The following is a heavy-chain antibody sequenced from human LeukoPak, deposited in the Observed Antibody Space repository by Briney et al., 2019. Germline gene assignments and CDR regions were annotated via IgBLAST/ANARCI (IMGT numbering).Heavy chain of an antibody. CDR3: ASRIATSFEY. D-gene: IGHD6-13*01. V-gene: IGHV3-30*02. CDR2: VRNDGTTK. J-gene: IGHJ4*02. Sequence: GGSLSLSCTASGFTFGSSGMRWVRQAPGKGLEWVAFVRNDGTTKYYAESVKGRSTISRDDSKNTLYQHVSSLRAEDTAVYYCASRIATSFEYWGPGTLVTVSS. CDR1: GFTFGSSG.